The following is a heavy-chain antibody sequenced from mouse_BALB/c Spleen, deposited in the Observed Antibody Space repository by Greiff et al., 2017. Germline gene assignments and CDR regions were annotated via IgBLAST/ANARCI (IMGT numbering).Heavy chain of an antibody. CDR1: GYSITSDYA. Sequence: VQLKESGPGLVKPSQSLSLTCTVTGYSITSDYAWNWIRQFPGNKLEWMGYISYSGSTSYNPSLKSRISITRDTSKNQFFLQLNSVTTEDTATYYCARQSTSFAMDYWGQGTSVTVSS. CDR2: ISYSGST. J-gene: IGHJ4*01. V-gene: IGHV3-2*02. CDR3: ARQSTSFAMDY.